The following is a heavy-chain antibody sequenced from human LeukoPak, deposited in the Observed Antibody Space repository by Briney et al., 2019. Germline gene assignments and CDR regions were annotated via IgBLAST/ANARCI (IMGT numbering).Heavy chain of an antibody. J-gene: IGHJ4*02. CDR3: AKDWSCSD. CDR2: ISDDGDA. Sequence: GGSLRFSCAASGFTFSDYAMTWVRRAPGKGLKGVSAISDDGDAKYAVSVKGRFTVSRDNSKNTLYLQMNSLRAEDTAVYYCAKDWSCSDWGEGTVVSVSS. CDR1: GFTFSDYA. D-gene: IGHD2-15*01. V-gene: IGHV3-23*01.